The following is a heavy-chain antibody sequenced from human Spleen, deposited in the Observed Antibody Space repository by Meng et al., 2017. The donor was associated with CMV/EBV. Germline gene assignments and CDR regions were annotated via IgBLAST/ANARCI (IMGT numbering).Heavy chain of an antibody. CDR2: INHSGST. CDR1: GESCSGYY. J-gene: IGHJ4*02. Sequence: LTCAVYGESCSGYYWNWIRQPPGKGLEWIGEINHSGSTNYNPSLKSRVTISIDTSKNQLSLKLSSVTAADTAVYYCARGEGLLQNFDYWGQGTLVTVSS. D-gene: IGHD2/OR15-2a*01. CDR3: ARGEGLLQNFDY. V-gene: IGHV4-34*01.